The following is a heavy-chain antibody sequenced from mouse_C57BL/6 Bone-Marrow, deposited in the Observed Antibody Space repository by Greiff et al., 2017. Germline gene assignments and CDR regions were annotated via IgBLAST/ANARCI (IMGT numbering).Heavy chain of an antibody. D-gene: IGHD1-1*01. CDR2: FYPGSGSI. Sequence: QVQLKQSGAELVKPGASVKLSCKASGYTFTEYTIHWVKQRSGQGLEWIGWFYPGSGSIKYNEKFKDKATLTADKTSSTVYMELSRLTSEDSAVYFCARHEAYYYGSSLYFDYWGQGTTLTVSS. V-gene: IGHV1-62-2*01. CDR1: GYTFTEYT. CDR3: ARHEAYYYGSSLYFDY. J-gene: IGHJ2*01.